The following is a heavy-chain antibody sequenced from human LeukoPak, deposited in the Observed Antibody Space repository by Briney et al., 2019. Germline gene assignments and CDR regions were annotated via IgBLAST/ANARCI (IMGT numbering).Heavy chain of an antibody. V-gene: IGHV4-31*03. J-gene: IGHJ4*02. CDR3: ARGRFDSSGYRYFDS. CDR1: GGSISSGLYY. CDR2: IYYSGST. D-gene: IGHD3-22*01. Sequence: SETLSLTCTVSGGSISSGLYYRTWIRQHPGKGLEYIGYIYYSGSTYYNPSLESRLTMSLGTSKKQFSLKLNSVTVADTAVYYCARGRFDSSGYRYFDSWGQGTLVTVSS.